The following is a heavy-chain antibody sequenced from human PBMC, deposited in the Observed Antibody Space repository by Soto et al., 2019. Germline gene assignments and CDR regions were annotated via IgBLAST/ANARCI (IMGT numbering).Heavy chain of an antibody. V-gene: IGHV1-2*02. CDR1: GYTFSGFY. J-gene: IGHJ4*02. D-gene: IGHD6-19*01. CDR3: ASAAVTGTAGLDF. Sequence: DSVKVSCKASGYTFSGFYMHWVRQAPGQGLEWMGWINPNSGGTKSAEKFQGRVTMTRDTSISTAYMELSRLTSDDTAVYYCASAAVTGTAGLDFWGQGTHVSVSS. CDR2: INPNSGGT.